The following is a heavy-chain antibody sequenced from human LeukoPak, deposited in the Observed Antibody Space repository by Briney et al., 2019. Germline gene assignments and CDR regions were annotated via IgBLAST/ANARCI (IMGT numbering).Heavy chain of an antibody. Sequence: GESLKISCQGSGYSFTNYWIDWVRQMPGKGLEWMGIIYPGDSDTRYSQSFQGQVTISADKSISTAYLQWSSLKASDTAMYYCARRGRAVADTAHADYWGQGTLVTVSS. D-gene: IGHD6-19*01. V-gene: IGHV5-51*01. CDR1: GYSFTNYW. CDR2: IYPGDSDT. CDR3: ARRGRAVADTAHADY. J-gene: IGHJ4*02.